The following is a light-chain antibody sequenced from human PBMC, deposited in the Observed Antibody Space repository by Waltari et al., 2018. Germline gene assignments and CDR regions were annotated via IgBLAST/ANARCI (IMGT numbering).Light chain of an antibody. CDR3: QQYYSTPLT. Sequence: DIVMTQSPDSLAVSLGERATINCKSSPSVLYSSNNKNYLAWYQQKPGQPPKLLIYWASTRESGVPVRFSGSGSGTDFTLTISSLQAEDVAVYYCQQYYSTPLTFGGGTKVEIK. J-gene: IGKJ4*01. CDR2: WAS. V-gene: IGKV4-1*01. CDR1: PSVLYSSNNKNY.